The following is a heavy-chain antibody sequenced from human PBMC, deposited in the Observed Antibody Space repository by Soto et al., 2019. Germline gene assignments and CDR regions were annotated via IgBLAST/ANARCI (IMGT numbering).Heavy chain of an antibody. CDR2: IYSDGRT. Sequence: QVQLQESGPGLVKPSQTLSVTCTVSGASVTSGGYYWTWIRQHSGKGLEWIGHIYSDGRTYYSPSLKRRLTISLDMSKNQFSLRLTSVTVADTAVYYCASGYKYPSDYWGQGTLVAVSS. CDR3: ASGYKYPSDY. CDR1: GASVTSGGYY. J-gene: IGHJ4*02. V-gene: IGHV4-31*03. D-gene: IGHD6-25*01.